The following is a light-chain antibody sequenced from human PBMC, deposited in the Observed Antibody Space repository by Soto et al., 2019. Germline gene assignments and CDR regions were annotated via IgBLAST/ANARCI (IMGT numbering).Light chain of an antibody. Sequence: QSVLTHPASVSASTGQSIAISCTATDSDIGGYDHVYWYQQHPGKSPKLLIYDVTNRPSGVSSRFSGSKAGRTASLTISGLQTEDEDDYDCSSHTNSTALVFGTGSKLTV. CDR3: SSHTNSTALV. CDR1: DSDIGGYDH. J-gene: IGLJ1*01. V-gene: IGLV2-14*03. CDR2: DVT.